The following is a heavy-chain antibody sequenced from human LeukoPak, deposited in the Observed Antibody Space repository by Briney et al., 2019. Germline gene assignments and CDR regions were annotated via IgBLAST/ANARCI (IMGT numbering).Heavy chain of an antibody. CDR2: INHSGIT. CDR3: ARFTGYLYLDY. J-gene: IGHJ4*02. Sequence: PSETLSLTCDVYDGSFSGFFWGWIRQPPGQGLEWIGEINHSGITNYNPSLKSRVTMSVDTSKNQFSLKLSSVTAADTAVYFCARFTGYLYLDYWGQGTLVTVSS. D-gene: IGHD3-9*01. V-gene: IGHV4-34*01. CDR1: DGSFSGFF.